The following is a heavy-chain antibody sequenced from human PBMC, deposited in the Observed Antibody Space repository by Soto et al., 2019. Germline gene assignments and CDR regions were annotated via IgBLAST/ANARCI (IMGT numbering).Heavy chain of an antibody. J-gene: IGHJ6*02. D-gene: IGHD3-3*01. Sequence: QVQLVESGGGVVQPGRSLRLSCAASGFTFSSYAMHWVRQAPGKGLEWVAVISYDGSNKYYADSVKGRFTISRDNSKNTLYLQMNSLRAEDTAVYYCARDLAVGYDFWSGYYSGYYYGMDVCGQGTTVTVSS. V-gene: IGHV3-30-3*01. CDR1: GFTFSSYA. CDR3: ARDLAVGYDFWSGYYSGYYYGMDV. CDR2: ISYDGSNK.